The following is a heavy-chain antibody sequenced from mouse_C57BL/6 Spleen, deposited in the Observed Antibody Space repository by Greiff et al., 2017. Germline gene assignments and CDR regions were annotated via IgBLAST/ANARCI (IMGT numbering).Heavy chain of an antibody. J-gene: IGHJ1*03. CDR1: GFSLTSYG. V-gene: IGHV2-2*01. CDR2: IWSGGST. Sequence: QVQLQQSGPGLVQPSQSLSITCTVSGFSLTSYGVHWVRQSPGKGLEWLGVIWSGGSTNYNAAFISRLSISKDNSKSQVFFKMNSLQAADTAIYYCARMTTVVAHWYFDVWGTGTTVTVSS. CDR3: ARMTTVVAHWYFDV. D-gene: IGHD1-1*01.